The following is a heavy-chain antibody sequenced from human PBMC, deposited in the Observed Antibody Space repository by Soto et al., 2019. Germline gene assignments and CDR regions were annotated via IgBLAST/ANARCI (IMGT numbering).Heavy chain of an antibody. D-gene: IGHD6-19*01. Sequence: PGGSLRLSCAASGFTFAHYAMIWARQAPGRGLEWVSTIDGPTTNTHYIDSVKGRFFISRDNAINTVYLQMNGLRAEDTAVYYCVTWLSAHFDYWGRGTLVTVS. CDR2: IDGPTTNT. V-gene: IGHV3-23*05. CDR3: VTWLSAHFDY. CDR1: GFTFAHYA. J-gene: IGHJ4*02.